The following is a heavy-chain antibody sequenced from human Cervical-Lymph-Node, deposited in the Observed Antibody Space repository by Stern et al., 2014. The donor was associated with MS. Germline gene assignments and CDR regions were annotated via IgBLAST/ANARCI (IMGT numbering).Heavy chain of an antibody. Sequence: EVQLEESGAGLVQPGTSLRLSCEGSGFSFSRYWMHWVRQAPGKGLVWVSRINSGGITTTYADSVKGRFTISRDNAKNTVYLEMDSLRAEDTAVYYCVREYYGSGSFDIWGQGTKVTVSS. J-gene: IGHJ3*02. D-gene: IGHD3-10*01. CDR3: VREYYGSGSFDI. CDR2: INSGGITT. V-gene: IGHV3-74*03. CDR1: GFSFSRYW.